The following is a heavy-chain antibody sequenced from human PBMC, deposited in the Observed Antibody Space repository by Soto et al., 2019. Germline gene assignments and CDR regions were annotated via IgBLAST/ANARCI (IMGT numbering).Heavy chain of an antibody. CDR3: ARGILLWCGAPHYFDY. Sequence: KASETLSLTCTVSGGSISSGGYYWSWIRQHPXKGLEWIGYIYYSGSTYYNPSLKSRVTISVDTSKNQFSLKLSSVTAADTAVYYCARGILLWCGAPHYFDYWGQGTLVTVFS. V-gene: IGHV4-31*03. CDR2: IYYSGST. J-gene: IGHJ4*02. D-gene: IGHD3-10*01. CDR1: GGSISSGGYY.